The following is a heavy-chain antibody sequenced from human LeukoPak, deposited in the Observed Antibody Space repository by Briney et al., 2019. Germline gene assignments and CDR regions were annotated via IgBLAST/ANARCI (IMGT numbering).Heavy chain of an antibody. CDR1: GFTFSSYA. V-gene: IGHV3-30-3*01. D-gene: IGHD6-19*01. Sequence: GRSLRLSCAASGFTFSSYAMHWVRQAPGKGLEWVAVISYDGSNKYYADSVKGRFTISRDNSKNTLYLQMNSLRADDTAVYYCAREVGSGWRYFDYWGQGTLVTVSS. J-gene: IGHJ4*02. CDR2: ISYDGSNK. CDR3: AREVGSGWRYFDY.